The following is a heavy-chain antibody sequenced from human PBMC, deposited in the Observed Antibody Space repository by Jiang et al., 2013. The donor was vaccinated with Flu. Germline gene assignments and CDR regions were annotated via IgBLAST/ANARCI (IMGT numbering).Heavy chain of an antibody. D-gene: IGHD3-3*01. CDR3: ARRTTIFGVVTPSLDY. CDR1: GYTFTSYG. CDR2: ISAYNGNT. J-gene: IGHJ4*02. Sequence: GAEVKKPGASVKVSCKASGYTFTSYGISWVRQAPGQGLEWMGWISAYNGNTNYAQKLQGRVTMTTDTSTSTAYMELRSLRSDDTAVYYCARRTTIFGVVTPSLDYWGQGTLVTVSS. V-gene: IGHV1-18*04.